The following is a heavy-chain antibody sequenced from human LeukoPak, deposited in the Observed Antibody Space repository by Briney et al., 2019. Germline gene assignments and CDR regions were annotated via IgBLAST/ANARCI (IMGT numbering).Heavy chain of an antibody. CDR3: ATAGGDPGAFDI. CDR1: GYTFTSYD. CDR2: MNPNSGNT. J-gene: IGHJ3*02. V-gene: IGHV1-8*03. Sequence: ASVKVSCKASGYTFTSYDINWVRQATGQGLEWMGWMNPNSGNTGYAQKFQGRVTITRNTSISTAYMELSSLRSEDTAVYYCATAGGDPGAFDIWGQGTMVTVSS. D-gene: IGHD3-16*01.